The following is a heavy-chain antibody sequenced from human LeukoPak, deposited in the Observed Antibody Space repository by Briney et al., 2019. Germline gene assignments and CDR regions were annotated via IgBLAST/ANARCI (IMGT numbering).Heavy chain of an antibody. V-gene: IGHV1-24*01. CDR3: ATAEQLV. D-gene: IGHD6-6*01. J-gene: IGHJ4*02. CDR2: LHPEDREV. Sequence: GASVKVSCRVSGDTLTEISIHWVRQTPGKGLEWMGGLHPEDREVIYALKFQGRVTMTEDSSTDTAYMDLRSLRSEDTAVYYCATAEQLVWGQGTLVTVSS. CDR1: GDTLTEIS.